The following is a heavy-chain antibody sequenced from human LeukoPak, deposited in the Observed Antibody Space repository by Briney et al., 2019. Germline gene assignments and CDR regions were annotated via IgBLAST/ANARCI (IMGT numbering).Heavy chain of an antibody. CDR2: IYSGGST. Sequence: GGSLRLSCAASGFTVSSDYMTWVRQAPGKWLEWVSVIYSGGSTYYADSVRGRFTISRNNSKNTLYLQMNSLRVGDTAVYYCARRNSGASDIWGQGTMVTVSS. V-gene: IGHV3-53*01. CDR1: GFTVSSDY. D-gene: IGHD3-10*01. J-gene: IGHJ3*02. CDR3: ARRNSGASDI.